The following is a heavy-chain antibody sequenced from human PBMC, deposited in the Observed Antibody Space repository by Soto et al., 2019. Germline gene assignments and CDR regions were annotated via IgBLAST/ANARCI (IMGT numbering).Heavy chain of an antibody. V-gene: IGHV3-9*01. CDR1: GFIFDDYA. D-gene: IGHD3-22*01. J-gene: IGHJ6*02. Sequence: EVQLVESGGNLVQPGKSLRLSCAASGFIFDDYAMHWVRQVPGKGLEWVSAISWNSGTIAYADSVKGRFTISRDNAKNSLYLQMNSLRSEDTALYYCAKDREGSSGWYGMDVWGQATTVTVSS. CDR3: AKDREGSSGWYGMDV. CDR2: ISWNSGTI.